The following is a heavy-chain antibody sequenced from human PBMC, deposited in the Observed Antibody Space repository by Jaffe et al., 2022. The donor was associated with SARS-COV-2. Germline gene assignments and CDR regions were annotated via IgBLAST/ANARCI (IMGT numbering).Heavy chain of an antibody. V-gene: IGHV3-30-3*01. D-gene: IGHD3-10*01. CDR2: ISYDGSNK. Sequence: QVQLVESGGGVVQPGRSLRLSCAASGFTFSSYAMHWVRQAPGKGLEWVAVISYDGSNKYYADSVKGRFTISRDNSKNTLYLQMNSLRAEDTAVYYCARALYGGDVYYYYGMDVWGQGTTVTVSS. CDR3: ARALYGGDVYYYYGMDV. J-gene: IGHJ6*02. CDR1: GFTFSSYA.